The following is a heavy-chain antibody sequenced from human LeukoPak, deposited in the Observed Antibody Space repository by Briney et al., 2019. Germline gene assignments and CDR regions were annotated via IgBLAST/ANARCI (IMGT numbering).Heavy chain of an antibody. J-gene: IGHJ3*02. CDR3: AKDEADAFDI. CDR1: GFTFSSYS. V-gene: IGHV3-21*04. CDR2: ISSSSSYI. Sequence: PGGSLRLSCAASGFTFSSYSMNWVRQAPGKGLEWVSSISSSSSYIYYADSVKGRFTISRDNAENTLYLQMNSLRAEDTAVYYCAKDEADAFDIWGQGTMVTVSS.